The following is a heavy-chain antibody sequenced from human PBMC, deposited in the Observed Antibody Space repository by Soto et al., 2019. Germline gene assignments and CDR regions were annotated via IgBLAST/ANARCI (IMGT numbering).Heavy chain of an antibody. CDR2: IYHSGST. D-gene: IGHD2-21*02. CDR3: ARGPECGGDCYSYYLDS. Sequence: QLQLQESGSGLVKPSQTLSLTCAVSGGSISSGGYSWSWIRQPPGKGLEWIGYIYHSGSTYYNPSLKRRVTISLDRSKNQVSLKLSSGTAADTAVYYCARGPECGGDCYSYYLDSWGQGTLVTVSS. V-gene: IGHV4-30-2*01. CDR1: GGSISSGGYS. J-gene: IGHJ4*02.